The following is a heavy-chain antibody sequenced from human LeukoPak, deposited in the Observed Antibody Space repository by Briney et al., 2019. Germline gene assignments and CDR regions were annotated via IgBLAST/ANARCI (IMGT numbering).Heavy chain of an antibody. CDR2: ISSSSSYI. D-gene: IGHD2-8*01. V-gene: IGHV3-21*01. Sequence: GGSLRLSCAASGFTFSSYAMSWVRQAPGKGLEWVSSISSSSSYIYYADSVKGRFTISRDNAKNSLYLQMNSLRAEDTAVYYCARGGTYCTNGVCPYYYYMDVWGKGTTVTVSS. CDR1: GFTFSSYA. J-gene: IGHJ6*03. CDR3: ARGGTYCTNGVCPYYYYMDV.